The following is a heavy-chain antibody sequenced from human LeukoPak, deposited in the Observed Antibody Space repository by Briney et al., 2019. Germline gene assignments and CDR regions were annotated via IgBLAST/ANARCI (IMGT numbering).Heavy chain of an antibody. CDR1: GYTFTSYG. J-gene: IGHJ4*02. CDR3: ARAHDSLTGYYFFDY. Sequence: GASVKVSCKASGYTFTSYGNSWVRQAPGQGLEWMGWISAYNGNTNYAQKLQGRVTMTTDTSTSTAYMELTSLRSDDTAVYYCARAHDSLTGYYFFDYWGQGTLVTVSS. V-gene: IGHV1-18*01. CDR2: ISAYNGNT. D-gene: IGHD3-9*01.